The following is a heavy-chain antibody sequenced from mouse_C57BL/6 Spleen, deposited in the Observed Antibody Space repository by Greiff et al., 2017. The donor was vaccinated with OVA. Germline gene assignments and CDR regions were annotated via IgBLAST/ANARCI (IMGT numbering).Heavy chain of an antibody. CDR3: ARGGFYYDSSFDY. Sequence: VQLQQPGAELVRPGSSVKLSCKASGYTFTSYWMDWVKQRPGQGLEWIGNIYPSDSETHYNQKFKDKATLTVDKSSSTAYMQLSSLTSEDSAVYYCARGGFYYDSSFDYWGQGTTLTVSS. CDR2: IYPSDSET. V-gene: IGHV1-61*01. CDR1: GYTFTSYW. J-gene: IGHJ2*01. D-gene: IGHD2-4*01.